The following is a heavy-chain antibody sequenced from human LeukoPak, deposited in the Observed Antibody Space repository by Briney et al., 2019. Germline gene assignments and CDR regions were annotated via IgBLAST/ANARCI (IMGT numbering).Heavy chain of an antibody. CDR1: GFTFSSYE. J-gene: IGHJ4*02. V-gene: IGHV3-48*03. CDR2: ISSSGSTI. D-gene: IGHD3-10*01. CDR3: ARVNDYDSGSLYRPIDY. Sequence: GGSLRLSCAASGFTFSSYEMNWVRQAPGKGLEWVSYISSSGSTIYYADSVKGRFTISRDNVKNSLYLQMNGLRAEDTAVYSCARVNDYDSGSLYRPIDYWGQGTLVTVSS.